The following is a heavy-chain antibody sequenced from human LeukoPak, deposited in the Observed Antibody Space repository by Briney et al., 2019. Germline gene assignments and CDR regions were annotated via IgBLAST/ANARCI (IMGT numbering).Heavy chain of an antibody. CDR1: GFTFSNYA. Sequence: GGSLRLSCAASGFTFSNYAMHWVRQAPGKGLEWVAVISYDGSNKYYADSVKGRFTISRDNSKNTLYLQMNSLRTEDTAVYHCARDPRGYSYGGLDYWGQGTLVTVSS. D-gene: IGHD5-18*01. CDR3: ARDPRGYSYGGLDY. CDR2: ISYDGSNK. J-gene: IGHJ4*02. V-gene: IGHV3-30-3*01.